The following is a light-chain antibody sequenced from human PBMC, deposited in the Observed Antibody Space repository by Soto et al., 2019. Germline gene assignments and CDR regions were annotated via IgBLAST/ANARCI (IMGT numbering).Light chain of an antibody. CDR2: EVS. V-gene: IGLV2-8*01. Sequence: QSALTQPPSASGSPGQSVTISCTGTSSDVGGSKYVSWYQQHPGKAPKLIIYEVSERPSGVPDRFSGSKSGNTASLTVSGLQAEDEAHYYCNSYAGSSTLWVFGGGTKLTVL. CDR3: NSYAGSSTLWV. J-gene: IGLJ3*02. CDR1: SSDVGGSKY.